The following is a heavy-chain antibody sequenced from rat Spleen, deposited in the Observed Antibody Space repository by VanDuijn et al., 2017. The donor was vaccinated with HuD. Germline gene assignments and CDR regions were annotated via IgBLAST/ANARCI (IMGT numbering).Heavy chain of an antibody. CDR1: GFTFSDYY. CDR2: ISHDGTST. CDR3: ARQERILRTGDYFDY. D-gene: IGHD1-6*01. J-gene: IGHJ2*01. V-gene: IGHV5-29*01. Sequence: EVQLVESDGGLVQPGRSLKLSCAASGFTFSDYYMAWVRQAPTKGLEWVATISHDGTSTHYRDSVKGRFTISRDNGKTTLYLEMDSLRSEDTATYYCARQERILRTGDYFDYWGQGVMVTVSS.